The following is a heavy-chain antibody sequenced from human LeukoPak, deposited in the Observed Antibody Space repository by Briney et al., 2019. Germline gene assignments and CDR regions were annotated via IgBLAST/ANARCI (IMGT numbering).Heavy chain of an antibody. Sequence: ASVKVSCKASGYTFTTYGISWVRQAPGQGLEWMGWINPNSDGTNYAQQFQGRVTMTRDTSISTAYMELNRLRSDDTAIYYCAREDCTTGVCFFDFWGQGNLVTVSS. J-gene: IGHJ4*02. CDR1: GYTFTTYG. V-gene: IGHV1-2*02. CDR3: AREDCTTGVCFFDF. D-gene: IGHD2-8*01. CDR2: INPNSDGT.